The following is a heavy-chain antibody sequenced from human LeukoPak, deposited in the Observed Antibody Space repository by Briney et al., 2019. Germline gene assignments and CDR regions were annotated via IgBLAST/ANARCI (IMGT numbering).Heavy chain of an antibody. CDR3: ARQTAMGRSGDY. V-gene: IGHV5-51*01. Sequence: GESLKISCKASGYSFTSYWIGWVRHMPGKGLEWMGIIDPSDSETRYTPSIQGQVTISVDESLTTAYLQWTSLKASDTAMYYCARQTAMGRSGDYWGQGTQVTVSS. J-gene: IGHJ4*02. CDR1: GYSFTSYW. D-gene: IGHD5-18*01. CDR2: IDPSDSET.